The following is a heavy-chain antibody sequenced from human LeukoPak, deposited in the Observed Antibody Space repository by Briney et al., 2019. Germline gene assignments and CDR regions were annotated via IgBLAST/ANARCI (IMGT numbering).Heavy chain of an antibody. CDR3: ANGLRYFDWLLPH. J-gene: IGHJ4*02. V-gene: IGHV4-34*01. CDR1: GGSISSYY. Sequence: SETLSLTCTVSGGSISSYYWSWIRQPPGKGLEWIGEINHSGSTSYKPSLKSRVTISVDTSKTQFSLKLSSVTAADTAVYYCANGLRYFDWLLPHWGQGTLVTVSS. CDR2: INHSGST. D-gene: IGHD3-9*01.